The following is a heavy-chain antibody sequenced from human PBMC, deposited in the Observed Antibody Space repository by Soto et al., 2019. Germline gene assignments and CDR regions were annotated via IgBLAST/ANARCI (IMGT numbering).Heavy chain of an antibody. D-gene: IGHD2-2*01. CDR3: AKAIKFCSSNNCYVFDY. J-gene: IGHJ4*02. V-gene: IGHV3-23*01. CDR1: GFTFSGYA. Sequence: EVQLLESGGDMVQPGGSLRLSCTVSGFTFSGYAMNWVRQAPGKGLEWVSSISDSGGRTYYADSVKGRFTISRDNLKNTLYLQMNSLRAEDTAVYYCAKAIKFCSSNNCYVFDYWGQGTLVTVSS. CDR2: ISDSGGRT.